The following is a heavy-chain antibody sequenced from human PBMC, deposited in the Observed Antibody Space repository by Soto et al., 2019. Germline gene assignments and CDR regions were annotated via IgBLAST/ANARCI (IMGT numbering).Heavy chain of an antibody. CDR1: GYTVTSYG. CDR2: ISAYNGNT. D-gene: IGHD6-25*01. V-gene: IGHV1-18*01. J-gene: IGHJ4*02. CDR3: SRDISYPTLHEATQATAGY. Sequence: QVQLVQSGAEVKKPGASVKVSCKASGYTVTSYGISWVRQAPGQGVEWMGWISAYNGNTKYGQKQQGRVTMTTDTTTSTASMELRSRISDDTAVYYCSRDISYPTLHEATQATAGYWGQGTLVTVSS.